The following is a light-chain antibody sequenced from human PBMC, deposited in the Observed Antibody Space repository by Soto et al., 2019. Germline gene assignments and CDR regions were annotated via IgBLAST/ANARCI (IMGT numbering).Light chain of an antibody. J-gene: IGKJ5*01. CDR1: QSVSSN. V-gene: IGKV3D-15*01. Sequence: ITLTQSPGTLSVSPGEKATLSRRASQSVSSNLAWYQQKPGQAPRLLISGASTRATGVPARFSGSGSGTEFTLTITSLQSEDFAVYCCQQYNNWPLTFGPGTRLEIK. CDR3: QQYNNWPLT. CDR2: GAS.